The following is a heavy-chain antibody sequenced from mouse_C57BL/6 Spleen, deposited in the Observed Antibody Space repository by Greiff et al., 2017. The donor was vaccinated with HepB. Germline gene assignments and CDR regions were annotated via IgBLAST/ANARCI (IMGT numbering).Heavy chain of an antibody. CDR3: TRDRGPLTFDY. Sequence: EVKLMESGEGLVKPGGSLKLSCAASGFTFSSYAMSWVRQTPEKRLEWVAYISSGGDYIYYADTVKGRFTISRDNARNTLYLQMSSLKSEDTAMYFCTRDRGPLTFDYWGQGTTLTVSS. D-gene: IGHD4-1*01. V-gene: IGHV5-9-1*02. CDR2: ISSGGDYI. J-gene: IGHJ2*01. CDR1: GFTFSSYA.